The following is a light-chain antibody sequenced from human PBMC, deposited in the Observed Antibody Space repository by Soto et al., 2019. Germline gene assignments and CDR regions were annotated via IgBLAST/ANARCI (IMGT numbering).Light chain of an antibody. CDR3: QQYKTSPS. V-gene: IGKV1-5*03. CDR1: ETIRSW. Sequence: DIQMTQSPSTLSASVGDTVTITCRASETIRSWLAWYQHKPGQAPRVLIRQASTLESGVPSRFSGSRSATDLHHTITYLQPDDFATYFCQQYKTSPSFGPASKLQIK. J-gene: IGKJ1*01. CDR2: QAS.